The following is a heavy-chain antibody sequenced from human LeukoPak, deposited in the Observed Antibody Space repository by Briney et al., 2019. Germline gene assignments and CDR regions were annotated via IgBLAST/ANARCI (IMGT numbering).Heavy chain of an antibody. CDR3: ARSGPPAGRPDAFDI. CDR2: IYYSGST. CDR1: GGSITTSSYH. J-gene: IGHJ3*02. Sequence: SETLSLTYTVSGGSITTSSYHWGWIRQPPGKGLEYIGTIYYSGSTYYNPSLRSRVTMSLDTSKNQFSLKLRSATAADTAVYYCARSGPPAGRPDAFDIWGQGTMVTVSS. V-gene: IGHV4-39*07. D-gene: IGHD2-2*01.